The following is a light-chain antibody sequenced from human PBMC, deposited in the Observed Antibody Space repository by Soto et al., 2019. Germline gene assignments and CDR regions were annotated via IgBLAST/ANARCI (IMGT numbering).Light chain of an antibody. J-gene: IGKJ1*01. CDR1: QTISRW. CDR2: QAS. Sequence: DIQMTQSPSTLSGSVGDRVTITLQGSQTISRWLHWQQQKPGKARKLLNCQASTLKSGGPARFGGSRSGREFPFTITSLQPDDFATYCYQHYNSYSEAFGQGTK. CDR3: QHYNSYSEA. V-gene: IGKV1-5*03.